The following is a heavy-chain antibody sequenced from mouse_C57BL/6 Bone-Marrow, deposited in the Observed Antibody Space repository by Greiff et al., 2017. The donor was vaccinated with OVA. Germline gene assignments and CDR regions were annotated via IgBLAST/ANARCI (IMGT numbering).Heavy chain of an antibody. Sequence: EVKLMESGGGLVKPGGSLKLSCAASGFTFSDYGMHWVRQAPEKGLEWVAYISSGSSTIYYAATVKGRFTISRDNAKNTLFLQMTSLRSEDTAMYYCAREFSPYYYGSSYGFAYWGQGTLVTVSA. D-gene: IGHD1-1*01. CDR1: GFTFSDYG. CDR2: ISSGSSTI. J-gene: IGHJ3*01. CDR3: AREFSPYYYGSSYGFAY. V-gene: IGHV5-17*01.